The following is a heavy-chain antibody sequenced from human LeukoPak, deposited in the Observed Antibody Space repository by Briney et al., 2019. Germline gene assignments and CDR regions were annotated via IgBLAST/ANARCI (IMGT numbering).Heavy chain of an antibody. V-gene: IGHV1-2*02. J-gene: IGHJ4*02. D-gene: IGHD2-21*02. CDR2: INPNSGGT. CDR3: ATCGGDCKRVDY. CDR1: GYTFTGYY. Sequence: ASVKVSCRASGYTFTGYYMHWVRQAPGQGLEWMGWINPNSGGTNYAQKFQGRVTMTRDTSISTAYMELSRLRSDDTAVYYRATCGGDCKRVDYWGQGTLVTVSS.